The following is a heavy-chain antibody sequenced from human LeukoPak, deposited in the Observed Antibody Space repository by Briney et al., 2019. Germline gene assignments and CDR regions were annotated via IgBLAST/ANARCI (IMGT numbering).Heavy chain of an antibody. Sequence: PSETLSLTCTVSGGSISSYYWSWIRQPPGKGLEWIGYIYYSGSTNYNPSLKSRLTISVDTSKNQYSLKLSSVTAADTAVYYCARATTGTTNWFDPWGRGSLVTVSS. CDR3: ARATTGTTNWFDP. J-gene: IGHJ5*02. D-gene: IGHD1-1*01. CDR1: GGSISSYY. CDR2: IYYSGST. V-gene: IGHV4-59*01.